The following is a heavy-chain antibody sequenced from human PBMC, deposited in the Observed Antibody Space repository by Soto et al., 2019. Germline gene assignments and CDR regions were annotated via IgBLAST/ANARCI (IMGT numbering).Heavy chain of an antibody. CDR1: GGSISSGDYY. V-gene: IGHV4-30-4*01. D-gene: IGHD6-19*01. J-gene: IGHJ3*02. CDR3: ARGEPQQWDAFDI. CDR2: IYYSGST. Sequence: PSETLSLTCTVSGGSISSGDYYWSWIRQPPGKGLEWIGYIYYSGSTYYNPSLKSRVTISVDTSKNQFSLKLSSVTAADTAVYYCARGEPQQWDAFDIWGQGTMVTVSS.